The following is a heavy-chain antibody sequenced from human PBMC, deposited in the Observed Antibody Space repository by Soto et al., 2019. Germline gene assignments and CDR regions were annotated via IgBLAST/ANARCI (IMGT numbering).Heavy chain of an antibody. D-gene: IGHD6-19*01. Sequence: ETLSLTCAVYGGSFSGYYWSWIRQPPGKGLEWIGEINHSGSTNYNPSLKSRVTISVDTSKNQFSLKLSSVAAADTAVYYCARGGGAVAVGWFYYYYGMDVWGQGTMVTVSS. V-gene: IGHV4-34*01. CDR2: INHSGST. CDR1: GGSFSGYY. J-gene: IGHJ6*02. CDR3: ARGGGAVAVGWFYYYYGMDV.